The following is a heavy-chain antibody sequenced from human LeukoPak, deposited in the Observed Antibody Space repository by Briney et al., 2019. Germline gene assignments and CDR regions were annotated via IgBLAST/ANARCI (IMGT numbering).Heavy chain of an antibody. CDR3: ARARQQVANAPFDY. D-gene: IGHD6-13*01. Sequence: GGSLRLSCAASGFTFSSYAMHWVRQAPGKGLEWVAVISYDGSNKYYADSVKGRFTISRDNSKNTLYLQMNSLRAEDTAVYYCARARQQVANAPFDYWGQGTLVTVSS. CDR2: ISYDGSNK. V-gene: IGHV3-30-3*01. J-gene: IGHJ4*02. CDR1: GFTFSSYA.